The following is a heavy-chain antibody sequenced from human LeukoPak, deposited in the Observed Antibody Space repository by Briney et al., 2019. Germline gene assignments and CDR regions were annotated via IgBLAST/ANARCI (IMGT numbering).Heavy chain of an antibody. CDR2: VNPNSGDT. CDR3: ARFPPRNYCFDS. V-gene: IGHV1-2*02. J-gene: IGHJ4*02. Sequence: GASVKVSFTASGYTFSDYYMHWVRQAPGQGLVWMGWVNPNSGDTNYAQKFQGRVTMTRDTSISTAYMELSRLRSDDTAVYYCARFPPRNYCFDSWGQGTLVTVSS. D-gene: IGHD1-7*01. CDR1: GYTFSDYY.